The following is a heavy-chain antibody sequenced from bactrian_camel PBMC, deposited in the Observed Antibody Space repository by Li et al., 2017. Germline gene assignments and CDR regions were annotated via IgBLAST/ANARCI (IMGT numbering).Heavy chain of an antibody. CDR1: GYPPTDYC. CDR2: ISPDGTT. J-gene: IGHJ4*01. V-gene: IGHV3S53*01. CDR3: QSRCFRDGNWRLV. D-gene: IGHD8*01. Sequence: HVQLVESGGGSVQAGGSLRLSCVVSGYPPTDYCMDWYRQAEGKQREWVSAISPDGTTKLADSIKGRFTISQDKDKDTVFLQLNSATLEDTAMYSCQSRCFRDGNWRLVRGKGTQVTVS.